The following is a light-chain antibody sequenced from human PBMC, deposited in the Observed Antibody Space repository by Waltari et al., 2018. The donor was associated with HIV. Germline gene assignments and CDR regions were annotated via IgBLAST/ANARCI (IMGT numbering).Light chain of an antibody. CDR2: DNT. Sequence: QSVLTQPPSVSAASGQKVTISCPGSSSNIGTNFVSWYQQLPGIAPKLLIYDNTKRPSGNPDRFSGSKSGTSATLAITGLQTGDEADYYCGTWDGSLNVWVFGGGTKVTV. CDR1: SSNIGTNF. V-gene: IGLV1-51*01. CDR3: GTWDGSLNVWV. J-gene: IGLJ3*02.